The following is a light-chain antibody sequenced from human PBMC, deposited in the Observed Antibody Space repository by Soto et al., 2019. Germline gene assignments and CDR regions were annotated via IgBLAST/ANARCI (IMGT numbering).Light chain of an antibody. CDR3: QKYDTAPLT. CDR2: GAS. Sequence: DIEVTQSPSSMSASLGDRISITCRASRDIRNYLAWYQQKPGQVPRLLISGASSLHSGVPPRFSGSGSGTDFTLTISSLQPEDIATYVCQKYDTAPLTFGGGTKVDNK. CDR1: RDIRNY. V-gene: IGKV1-27*01. J-gene: IGKJ4*01.